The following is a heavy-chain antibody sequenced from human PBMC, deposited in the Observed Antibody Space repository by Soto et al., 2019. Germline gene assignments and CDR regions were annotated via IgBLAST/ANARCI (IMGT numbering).Heavy chain of an antibody. CDR2: IKQDGSEK. CDR1: GFTFSSYW. V-gene: IGHV3-7*01. CDR3: ARVPSYGGYDYYFDY. J-gene: IGHJ4*02. D-gene: IGHD5-12*01. Sequence: GESLKISCAASGFTFSSYWMSWVRQAPGKGLEWVANIKQDGSEKYYVDSVKGRFTISRDNAKNSLYLQMNSLRAEDTAVYYCARVPSYGGYDYYFDYWGQGTLVTVSS.